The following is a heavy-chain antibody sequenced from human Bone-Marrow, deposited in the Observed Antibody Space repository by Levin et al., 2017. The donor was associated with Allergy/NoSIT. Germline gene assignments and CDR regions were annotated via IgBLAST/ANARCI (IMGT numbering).Heavy chain of an antibody. Sequence: KISCRASGDTFSSDSINWMRQAPGQGLEWMGGIIPIFGTTQYAQKIQDRVTITADESTSTAYMELSSLRSADTAVYYCTRSSSYPAFAFDIWGQGTLVIVSS. V-gene: IGHV1-69*01. J-gene: IGHJ3*02. CDR3: TRSSSYPAFAFDI. CDR1: GDTFSSDS. D-gene: IGHD6-6*01. CDR2: IIPIFGTT.